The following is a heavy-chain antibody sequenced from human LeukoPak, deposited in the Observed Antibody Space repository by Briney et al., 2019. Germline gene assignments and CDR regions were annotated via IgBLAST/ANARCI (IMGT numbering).Heavy chain of an antibody. Sequence: VKVSCKASGYTFTGYYIHWVRQAPGQGLEWMGRIIPILGIANYAQKFQGRVTITADKSTSTAYMELSSLRSEDTAVYYCARIAVRPYGVDYWGQGTLVTVSS. CDR1: GYTFTGYY. D-gene: IGHD4-17*01. CDR2: IIPILGIA. J-gene: IGHJ4*02. V-gene: IGHV1-69*02. CDR3: ARIAVRPYGVDY.